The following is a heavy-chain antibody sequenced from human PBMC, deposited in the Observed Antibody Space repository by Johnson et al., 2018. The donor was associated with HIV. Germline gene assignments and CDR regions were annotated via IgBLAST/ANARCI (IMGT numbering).Heavy chain of an antibody. V-gene: IGHV3-15*01. CDR3: TTDVPGGPYYNAFDI. CDR1: GFTFSNAW. J-gene: IGHJ3*02. D-gene: IGHD1-26*01. CDR2: IKSRTDGETA. Sequence: VQLVESGGGVVRPGGSLRLSCAASGFTFSNAWMSWVRQAPGKGLEWVGRIKSRTDGETADYAAPVKGRFTISRDDSKNTLYLQMNSLKTEDTALYYCTTDVPGGPYYNAFDIWGQGTMVTVSS.